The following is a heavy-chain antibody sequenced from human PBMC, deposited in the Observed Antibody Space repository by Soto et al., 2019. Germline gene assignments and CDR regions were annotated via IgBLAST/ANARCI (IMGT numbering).Heavy chain of an antibody. V-gene: IGHV4-34*01. J-gene: IGHJ4*02. Sequence: GSLRLSCAASGFTFSSYTMNWVRQAPGKGLEWIGEINHSGSTNYNPSLKSRVTISVDTSKNQFSLKLSSVTAADTAVYYCARAGGLGAVAVDYWGQGTLVTVSS. D-gene: IGHD6-19*01. CDR3: ARAGGLGAVAVDY. CDR2: INHSGST. CDR1: GFTFSSYT.